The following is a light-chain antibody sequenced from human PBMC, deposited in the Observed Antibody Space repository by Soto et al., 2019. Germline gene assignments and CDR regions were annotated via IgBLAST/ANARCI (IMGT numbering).Light chain of an antibody. CDR1: QDIRNY. J-gene: IGKJ1*01. CDR3: QQYHNPKT. Sequence: PMSLSACSHVESVGCRVTITFQARQDIRNYVNWYQQKPGKAPKLLIYGASNWETGLPARFSGSGSGTDFTLTISRLQTEDFAVYYCQQYHNPKTFGRGTKVDIK. CDR2: GAS. V-gene: IGKV1-33*01.